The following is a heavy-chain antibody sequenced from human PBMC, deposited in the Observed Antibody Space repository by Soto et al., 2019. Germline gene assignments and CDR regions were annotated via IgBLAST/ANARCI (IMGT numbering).Heavy chain of an antibody. V-gene: IGHV3-48*01. CDR1: GFTFSSYS. CDR2: ISSSSSTI. D-gene: IGHD3-3*01. Sequence: GGSLRLSCAASGFTFSSYSMNWVRQAPGKGLEWVSYISSSSSTIYYADSVKSRFTISRDNAKNSLYLQMNSLRGEDTAVYCCAATYKKERNYDYGSGYDYDYYYMDVWGKGTTVTVSS. J-gene: IGHJ6*03. CDR3: AATYKKERNYDYGSGYDYDYYYMDV.